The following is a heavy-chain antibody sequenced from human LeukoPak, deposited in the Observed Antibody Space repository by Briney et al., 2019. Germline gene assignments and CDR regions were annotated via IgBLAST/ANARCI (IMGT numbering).Heavy chain of an antibody. Sequence: GGSLRLSCAASGFTFSSYWMSWVRQAPGKGLEGVANIKQDGSEKYYVDSVKGRFTISRDNAKNSLYLQMNSLRAEDTAVYYCARDGTSITIFGVVYYFDYWGQGTLVTVSS. V-gene: IGHV3-7*01. J-gene: IGHJ4*02. D-gene: IGHD3-3*01. CDR2: IKQDGSEK. CDR1: GFTFSSYW. CDR3: ARDGTSITIFGVVYYFDY.